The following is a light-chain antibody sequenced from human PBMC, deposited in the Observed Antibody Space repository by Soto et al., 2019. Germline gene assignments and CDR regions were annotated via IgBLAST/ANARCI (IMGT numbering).Light chain of an antibody. V-gene: IGLV2-14*01. J-gene: IGLJ3*02. CDR3: CSYTSSSPNWV. Sequence: QSALTQPASVSGSPGQSITISCTGTSSDVGGYNYVSWYQQHPGKAPKLMIYDVSNRPSGVSNRFSGSKSGNTASLTISGVQAEDEADYYCCSYTSSSPNWVFGGGTKLTVL. CDR2: DVS. CDR1: SSDVGGYNY.